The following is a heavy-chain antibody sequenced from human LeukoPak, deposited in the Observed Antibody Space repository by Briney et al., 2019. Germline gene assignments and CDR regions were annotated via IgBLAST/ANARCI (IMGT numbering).Heavy chain of an antibody. CDR3: ARDWGISSIAARTLNY. CDR2: INPNSGGT. D-gene: IGHD6-6*01. CDR1: GYTFTGYY. J-gene: IGHJ4*02. V-gene: IGHV1-2*02. Sequence: ASVKVSCKASGYTFTGYYIHWVRQAPGRGLEWMGWINPNSGGTNYAQKFQGRVTMTRDTSISTAYMELSRLRSDDTAVYYCARDWGISSIAARTLNYWGQGTLVTVSS.